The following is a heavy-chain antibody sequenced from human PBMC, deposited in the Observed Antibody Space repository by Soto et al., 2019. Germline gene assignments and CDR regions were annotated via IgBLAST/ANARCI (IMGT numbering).Heavy chain of an antibody. CDR1: GFSLSTSGVG. CDR3: AHRRLGRIGEIVAGQAFDY. D-gene: IGHD3-10*01. Sequence: QITLKESGPTLVKPTQTLTLTCTFSGFSLSTSGVGVGWIRQPPGKALEWLALIYWDDDKRYSPSLKSRLTITKDTSKNQVVLTMTNMDPVDTATYYCAHRRLGRIGEIVAGQAFDYWGQGSLVTVSS. CDR2: IYWDDDK. V-gene: IGHV2-5*02. J-gene: IGHJ4*02.